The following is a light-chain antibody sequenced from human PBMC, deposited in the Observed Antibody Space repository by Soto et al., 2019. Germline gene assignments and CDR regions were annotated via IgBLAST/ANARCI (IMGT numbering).Light chain of an antibody. V-gene: IGLV2-14*01. CDR3: SSYTSRNTYV. J-gene: IGLJ1*01. Sequence: QSALTQSASVSGSPRQSITISCTGISSDVGGYNYVSWYQQHPGKAPKLIIYDVNYRPSGVSNRFSGSKSGNTASLTISGLQAEDEADYYCSSYTSRNTYVFGTGTQLTVL. CDR2: DVN. CDR1: SSDVGGYNY.